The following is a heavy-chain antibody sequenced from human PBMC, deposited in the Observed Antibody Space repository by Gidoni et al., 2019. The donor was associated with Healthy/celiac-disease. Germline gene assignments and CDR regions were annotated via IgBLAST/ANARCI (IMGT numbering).Heavy chain of an antibody. CDR3: ARDPTRDYDFWSGYYAWYFDL. Sequence: VVQPGRSLRLSCAASGFTFSSYAMHWVHQAPGKGLEWVAVISYDGSNKYYAESVKGRFTISRDNSKNTLYLQRNSLRAEDTAVYYCARDPTRDYDFWSGYYAWYFDLWGRGTLVTVSS. D-gene: IGHD3-3*01. J-gene: IGHJ2*01. CDR2: ISYDGSNK. V-gene: IGHV3-30-3*01. CDR1: GFTFSSYA.